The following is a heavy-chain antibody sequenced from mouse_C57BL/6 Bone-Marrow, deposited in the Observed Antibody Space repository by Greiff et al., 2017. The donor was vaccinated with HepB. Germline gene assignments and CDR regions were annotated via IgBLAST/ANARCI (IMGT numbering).Heavy chain of an antibody. Sequence: EVKLMESGGGLVQPGESLKLSCESNEYEFPSHDMSWVRKTPEKRLELVAAINSDGGSTYYPDTMERRFIISRDNTEKTLYLQMSSLRSEDTALYYCARQGVRGYFDVWGTGTTVTVSS. J-gene: IGHJ1*03. CDR2: INSDGGST. V-gene: IGHV5-2*01. CDR1: EYEFPSHD. CDR3: ARQGVRGYFDV. D-gene: IGHD2-14*01.